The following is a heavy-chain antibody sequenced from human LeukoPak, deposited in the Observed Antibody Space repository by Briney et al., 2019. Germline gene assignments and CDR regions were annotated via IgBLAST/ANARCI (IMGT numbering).Heavy chain of an antibody. J-gene: IGHJ4*02. CDR3: ARSLRRDGYNYDY. CDR2: IIPIFGTA. CDR1: GGTFSSYA. D-gene: IGHD5-24*01. V-gene: IGHV1-69*05. Sequence: ASVKVSCKASGGTFSSYAISWVRQAPGQGLEWMGGIIPIFGTANYAQKFQGWVTMTRDTSISTAYMELSRLRSDDTAVYYCARSLRRDGYNYDYWGQGTLVTVSS.